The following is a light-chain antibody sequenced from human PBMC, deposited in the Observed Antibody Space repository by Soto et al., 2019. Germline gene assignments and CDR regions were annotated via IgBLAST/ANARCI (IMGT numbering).Light chain of an antibody. CDR1: QSVSSN. CDR2: GAS. V-gene: IGKV3-15*01. CDR3: QQYSNWPYT. J-gene: IGKJ2*01. Sequence: ETLMTQSPATLSVSPGERAALSCRASQSVSSNLAWYQQKPGQDPRLLIYGASTRATGIPARFSGSGSATEFTLTISSLQSEDFAVYYCQQYSNWPYTFGQGTKLEIK.